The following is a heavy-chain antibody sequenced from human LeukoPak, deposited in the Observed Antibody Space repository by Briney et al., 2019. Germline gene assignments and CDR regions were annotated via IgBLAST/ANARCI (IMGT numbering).Heavy chain of an antibody. CDR1: GFTFSSYE. V-gene: IGHV3-48*03. CDR2: ISTSGSTI. D-gene: IGHD5-18*01. CDR3: ARYSVDTAMVYYFDY. Sequence: GGSLRLSCAASGFTFSSYEMNWVRQAPGKGLEWVSYISTSGSTIYYADSVKGRFTMSRDNAKNSLYLQMNSLRAEDTAVYYCARYSVDTAMVYYFDYWGQGTLVTVSS. J-gene: IGHJ4*02.